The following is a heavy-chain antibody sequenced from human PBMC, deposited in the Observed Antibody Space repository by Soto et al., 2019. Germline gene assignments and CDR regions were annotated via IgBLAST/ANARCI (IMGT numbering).Heavy chain of an antibody. Sequence: GESLKISCKGSGYSFTSYWISWVRQMPGKGLEWMGRIDPSDSYTNYSPSFQGHVTISADKSISTAYLQWSSLKASDTAMYYCARRGRCSSTSCSASGGYYYYGMDVWGQGTTVTVSS. D-gene: IGHD2-2*01. V-gene: IGHV5-10-1*01. CDR3: ARRGRCSSTSCSASGGYYYYGMDV. CDR1: GYSFTSYW. CDR2: IDPSDSYT. J-gene: IGHJ6*02.